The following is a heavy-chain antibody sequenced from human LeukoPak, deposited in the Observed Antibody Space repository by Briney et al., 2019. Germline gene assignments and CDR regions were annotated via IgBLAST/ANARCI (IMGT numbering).Heavy chain of an antibody. CDR1: GYTFTSYD. J-gene: IGHJ4*02. D-gene: IGHD5-18*01. V-gene: IGHV1-8*01. CDR2: MNPNSGNT. CDR3: ARARTKYSYGLTDFDY. Sequence: GASVKVSCKASGYTFTSYDINWVRQATGQGLEWMGWMNPNSGNTGYAQKFQGRVTMTRNTSISTAYMELSSLRSEDTAVYYCARARTKYSYGLTDFDYWGQGTLVTVSS.